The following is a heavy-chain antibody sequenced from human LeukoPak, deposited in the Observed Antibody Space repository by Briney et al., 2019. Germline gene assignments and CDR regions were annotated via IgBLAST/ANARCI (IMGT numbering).Heavy chain of an antibody. D-gene: IGHD3-10*01. Sequence: GGSLRLSCAASGFTFSSYAMSWVRQAPGKGLEWVSGITWNSDIGYADSVKGRFTISRDNAKNSLYLQMNSLRAEDTAVYYCAKSYYGGWGQGTLVIVSS. CDR2: ITWNSDI. J-gene: IGHJ4*02. V-gene: IGHV3-23*01. CDR1: GFTFSSYA. CDR3: AKSYYGG.